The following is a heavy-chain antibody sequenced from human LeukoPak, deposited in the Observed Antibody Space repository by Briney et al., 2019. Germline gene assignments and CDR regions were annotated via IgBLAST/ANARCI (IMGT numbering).Heavy chain of an antibody. CDR2: MNPNSGNT. Sequence: ASVKVSCKASGYTFTSYDINWVRQATGQGLEWMGWMNPNSGNTGYAQKFQGRVTMTRNTSISTAYMELSSLRSEDTAVYYCARSEGSSSGYYYRYYYYYYMDVWGKGTTVTVSS. CDR1: GYTFTSYD. D-gene: IGHD3-22*01. J-gene: IGHJ6*03. CDR3: ARSEGSSSGYYYRYYYYYYMDV. V-gene: IGHV1-8*02.